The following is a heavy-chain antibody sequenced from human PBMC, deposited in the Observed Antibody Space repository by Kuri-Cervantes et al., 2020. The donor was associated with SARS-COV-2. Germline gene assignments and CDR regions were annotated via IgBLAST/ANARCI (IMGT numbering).Heavy chain of an antibody. CDR3: ARDGYCSSTSCSSSHFDS. Sequence: SETLSLTCTVSGGSISSGSYYWSWIRQPAGKGLEWIGRIYTSGSTNYNPSLKSPATISVDTSKNQFSLKLSSVTAADTAVYYCARDGYCSSTSCSSSHFDSWGQGTLVTVSS. V-gene: IGHV4-61*02. J-gene: IGHJ4*02. D-gene: IGHD2-2*01. CDR1: GGSISSGSYY. CDR2: IYTSGST.